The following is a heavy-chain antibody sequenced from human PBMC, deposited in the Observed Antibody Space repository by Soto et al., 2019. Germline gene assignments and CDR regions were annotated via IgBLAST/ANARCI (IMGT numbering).Heavy chain of an antibody. V-gene: IGHV1-18*01. CDR1: GYTFTSYD. Sequence: ASVKVSCKASGYTFTSYDIDWVRQATGQGLEWMGWISAHNGNTNYAQKLQGRVAMTTDTSTSTAYMELRSLKSDDTAVYYCARVLPPLDPWGQGTLVTVSS. CDR3: ARVLPPLDP. J-gene: IGHJ5*02. CDR2: ISAHNGNT.